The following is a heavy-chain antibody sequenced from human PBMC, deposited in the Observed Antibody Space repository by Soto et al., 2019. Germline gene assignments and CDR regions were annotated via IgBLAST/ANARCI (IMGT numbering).Heavy chain of an antibody. J-gene: IGHJ4*02. CDR3: SGGVGEAF. CDR2: INQDGSEK. V-gene: IGHV3-7*04. D-gene: IGHD1-26*01. Sequence: EVHLVESGGGLVQTGGSLRLSCAIFESTVSRDWMNWVRQAPGKGLEWMAHINQDGSEKYYVDSVKGRFTISRDNAKKSLYLKLNSLRPADTAMYYCSGGVGEAFWDQGTLVTVSS. CDR1: ESTVSRDW.